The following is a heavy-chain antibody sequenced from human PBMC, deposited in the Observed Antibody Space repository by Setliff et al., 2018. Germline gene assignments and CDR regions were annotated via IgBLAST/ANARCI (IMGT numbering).Heavy chain of an antibody. CDR1: GFTFSDYW. V-gene: IGHV3-7*01. D-gene: IGHD3-16*01. CDR2: IKQDGSEK. Sequence: GGSLRLSCAATGFTFSDYWMSWVRQAPGKGLEWVANIKQDGSEKYYVDSVKGRFTISRDNAKNSLYLQMNSLRAEDTAVYYCARDGGEYWGQGTLVTVPQ. J-gene: IGHJ4*02. CDR3: ARDGGEY.